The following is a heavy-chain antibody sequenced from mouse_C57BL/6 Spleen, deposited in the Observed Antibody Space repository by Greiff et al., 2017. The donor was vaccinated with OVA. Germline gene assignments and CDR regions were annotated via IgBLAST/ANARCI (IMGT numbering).Heavy chain of an antibody. CDR1: GFSLTSYG. Sequence: VQLQESGPGLVAPSQSLSITCTVSGFSLTSYGVHWVRQPPGKGLEWLVVIWSDGSTTYNTAHNTRLIISKDNSKSQVFLKRNSLQTDDTAMYYCARHAPGWYFDVWGTGTTVTVSS. J-gene: IGHJ1*03. CDR2: IWSDGST. V-gene: IGHV2-6-1*01. CDR3: ARHAPGWYFDV.